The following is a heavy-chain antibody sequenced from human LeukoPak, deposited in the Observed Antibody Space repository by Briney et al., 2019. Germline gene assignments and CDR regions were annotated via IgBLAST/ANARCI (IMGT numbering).Heavy chain of an antibody. D-gene: IGHD3-10*01. CDR3: ARDGDGTLWFGGLSLGAFDI. CDR2: IYTSGST. CDR1: GGSISSYY. Sequence: PSETLSLTCTVSGGSISSYYWSWIRQPAGKGLEWIGRIYTSGSTNYNPSLKSRVTMSVDTSKNQFSLKLSSVTAADTAVYYCARDGDGTLWFGGLSLGAFDIWGQGTMVTVSS. V-gene: IGHV4-4*07. J-gene: IGHJ3*02.